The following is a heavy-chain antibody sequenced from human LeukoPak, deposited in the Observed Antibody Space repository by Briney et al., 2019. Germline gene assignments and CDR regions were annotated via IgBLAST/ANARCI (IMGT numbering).Heavy chain of an antibody. CDR2: INSDGSST. Sequence: PGGSLRLSCAASGFNFSNYLMHWVRQAPGKGLVWVSRINSDGSSTTYADSVKGRFTISRDNAKNTLYLQMNNLRVEDTAVYYCAKEATGLWFGELQPSYYYYYMDVWGKGTTVTISS. D-gene: IGHD3-10*01. J-gene: IGHJ6*03. CDR3: AKEATGLWFGELQPSYYYYYMDV. CDR1: GFNFSNYL. V-gene: IGHV3-74*01.